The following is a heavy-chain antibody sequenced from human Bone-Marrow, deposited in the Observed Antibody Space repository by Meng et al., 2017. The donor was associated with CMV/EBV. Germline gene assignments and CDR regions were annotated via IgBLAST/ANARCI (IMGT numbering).Heavy chain of an antibody. CDR2: IYYSGST. J-gene: IGHJ4*02. D-gene: IGHD3-3*01. V-gene: IGHV4-39*01. Sequence: SETLSLTCTVSGGSISSSSYYWGWIRQPPGKGLEWIGSIYYSGSTYYNPSLKSRVTISVDPSKNQSSLKLSSMTAADTAVYYCARLKYYDFWSGYYPVYYFDYWGQGTLVIVSS. CDR1: GGSISSSSYY. CDR3: ARLKYYDFWSGYYPVYYFDY.